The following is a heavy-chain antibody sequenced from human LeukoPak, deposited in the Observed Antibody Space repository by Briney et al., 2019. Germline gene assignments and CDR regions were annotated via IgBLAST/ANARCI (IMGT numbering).Heavy chain of an antibody. CDR1: GFTFDDYG. Sequence: GGSLRLSCAASGFTFDDYGMSWVRQAPGKGLEWVSGINWNGGSTGYADSEKGRFTISRDNAKNSLYLQMNSLRAEDTAMYYCTRSMATITFSFHYWGQGTLVTVSS. J-gene: IGHJ4*02. CDR3: TRSMATITFSFHY. CDR2: INWNGGST. V-gene: IGHV3-20*04. D-gene: IGHD5-24*01.